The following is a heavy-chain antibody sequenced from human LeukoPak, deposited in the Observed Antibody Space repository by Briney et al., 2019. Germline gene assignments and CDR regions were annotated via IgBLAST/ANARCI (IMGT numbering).Heavy chain of an antibody. CDR2: IMPLFGTA. D-gene: IGHD1-20*01. CDR1: GGTFNNSA. Sequence: ASVKVSCKTSGGTFNNSAISWVRQAPGQGLEWLGGIMPLFGTAGYAQKFQGRVTITKDESTRTVYLELTSLTSDDTAVYYCARDEGTREIRYNWNPAWFDPWGQGTLVTVSS. V-gene: IGHV1-69*05. CDR3: ARDEGTREIRYNWNPAWFDP. J-gene: IGHJ5*02.